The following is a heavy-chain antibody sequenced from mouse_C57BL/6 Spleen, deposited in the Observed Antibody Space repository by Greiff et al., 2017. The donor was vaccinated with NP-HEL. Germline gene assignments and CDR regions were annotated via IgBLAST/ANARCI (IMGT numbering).Heavy chain of an antibody. V-gene: IGHV1-82*01. CDR1: GYAFSSSW. CDR2: IYPGDGDT. Sequence: QVQLQQSGPELVKPGASVKISCKASGYAFSSSWMNWVKQRPGKGLEWIGRIYPGDGDTNYNGKFKGKATLTADKSSSTAYMQLSSLTSEDSAVYFCARLGGYPGVCFACWGQGTLVTVSA. D-gene: IGHD3-3*01. J-gene: IGHJ3*01. CDR3: ARLGGYPGVCFAC.